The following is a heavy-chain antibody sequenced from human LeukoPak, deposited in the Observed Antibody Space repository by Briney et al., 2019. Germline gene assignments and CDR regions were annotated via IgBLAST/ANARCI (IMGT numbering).Heavy chain of an antibody. D-gene: IGHD3-16*01. V-gene: IGHV3-23*01. J-gene: IGHJ4*02. CDR1: GFTFSSYA. CDR3: AKGAYYDYVWGSLDRYYFDY. CDR2: ISGSGGST. Sequence: PGGSLRLSCAASGFTFSSYAMSWVRQAPGKGLEWVSAISGSGGSTYYADSVKGRFTISRDNSKHTLYLQMNSLRAEDTAMYYCAKGAYYDYVWGSLDRYYFDYWGQGTLVTVSS.